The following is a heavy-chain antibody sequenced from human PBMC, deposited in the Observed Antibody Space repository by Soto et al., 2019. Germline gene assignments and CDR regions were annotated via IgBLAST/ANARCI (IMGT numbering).Heavy chain of an antibody. Sequence: SETLSLTCTVSGGSISSGSYYWDWIRQPPGKGLEWIGNVYYSGSTNYNTSLESRVTISVDTSKNQFSLKLSSVTAADTALYYCARQTDSYYTFDAFDIWCQGTMVTVS. CDR1: GGSISSGSYY. V-gene: IGHV4-39*01. CDR3: ARQTDSYYTFDAFDI. CDR2: VYYSGST. J-gene: IGHJ3*02. D-gene: IGHD3-22*01.